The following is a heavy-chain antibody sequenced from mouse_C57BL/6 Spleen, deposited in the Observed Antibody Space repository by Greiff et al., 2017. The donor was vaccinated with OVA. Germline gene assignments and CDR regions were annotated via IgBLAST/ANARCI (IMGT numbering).Heavy chain of an antibody. D-gene: IGHD2-2*01. CDR3: ARGLYGSDRDAMDD. V-gene: IGHV5-16*01. CDR2: INYDGSST. Sequence: EVQLVESEGGLVQPGSSMKLSCTASGFTFSDYYMAWVRQVPEQGLEWVANINYDGSSTYYLESLKSRFIISRDNAKNILYLQMSSLKSEDTGAYYCARGLYGSDRDAMDDWGKGTSVTVSS. CDR1: GFTFSDYY. J-gene: IGHJ4*01.